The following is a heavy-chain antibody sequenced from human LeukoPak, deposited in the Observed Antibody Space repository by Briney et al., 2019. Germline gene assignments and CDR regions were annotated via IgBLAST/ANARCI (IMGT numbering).Heavy chain of an antibody. J-gene: IGHJ4*02. Sequence: PGGSLRLSCTASGFTFGDYAMSWVRQAPGKGLEWVGFIRSKAYGGTTEYAASVKGRFTISRDDSKSIAYLQMNSLKTEDTAVYYCTRGLTLDHYDYGEYYWGQGILVTVSS. V-gene: IGHV3-49*04. D-gene: IGHD3-16*01. CDR2: IRSKAYGGTT. CDR3: TRGLTLDHYDYGEYY. CDR1: GFTFGDYA.